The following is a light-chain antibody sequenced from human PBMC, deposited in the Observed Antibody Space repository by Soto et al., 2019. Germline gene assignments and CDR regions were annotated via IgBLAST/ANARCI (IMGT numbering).Light chain of an antibody. V-gene: IGKV3-20*01. CDR1: QSVSSNY. Sequence: EIVLTQSPVTLSLSPGERATLSCRASQSVSSNYFAWYQQKPGQAPRLLIYGISSRATGIPDRFNGSGSGTDFSLTISRLEPEDFAVYYCEQYGSSPRTFGQGTKVDIK. CDR2: GIS. CDR3: EQYGSSPRT. J-gene: IGKJ1*01.